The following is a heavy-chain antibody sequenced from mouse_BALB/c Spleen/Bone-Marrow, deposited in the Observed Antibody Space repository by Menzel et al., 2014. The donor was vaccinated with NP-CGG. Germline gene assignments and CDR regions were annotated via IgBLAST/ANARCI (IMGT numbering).Heavy chain of an antibody. V-gene: IGHV2-9*02. CDR2: IWAGGST. CDR1: GFSLTSYG. Sequence: VQLQESGPGLVAPSQSLSITCTVSGFSLTSYGVHWVRQPPRKGLEWLGVIWAGGSTNYNSALMSRLSISKDNSKSQVFLKMNSLQTDDTAMYYCAREGSTMITTPFAYWGQGTLVTVSA. CDR3: AREGSTMITTPFAY. J-gene: IGHJ3*01. D-gene: IGHD2-4*01.